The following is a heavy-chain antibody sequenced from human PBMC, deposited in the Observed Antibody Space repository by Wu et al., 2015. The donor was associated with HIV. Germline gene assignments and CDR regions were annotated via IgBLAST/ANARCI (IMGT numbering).Heavy chain of an antibody. D-gene: IGHD6-19*01. CDR2: IISIFGTA. Sequence: QVQLVQSGAEVKKPGSSVKVSCKASGGTFSNYAISWVRQAPGQGLEWMGGIISIFGTANYAQKFQGRVTFTTDESKTTAYMELNSLRSEDSAVYYCAINTDAVATSLYSMGVWGQGTTVTVSS. J-gene: IGHJ6*02. V-gene: IGHV1-69*05. CDR3: AINTDAVATSLYSMGV. CDR1: GGTFSNYA.